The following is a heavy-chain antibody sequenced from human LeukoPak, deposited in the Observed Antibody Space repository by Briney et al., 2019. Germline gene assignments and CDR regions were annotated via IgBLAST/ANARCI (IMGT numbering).Heavy chain of an antibody. CDR2: MYPNGGT. J-gene: IGHJ4*02. CDR3: ARVPRYCSGGNCYSEYYFDY. CDR1: GGFISSYY. D-gene: IGHD2-15*01. Sequence: PSETLSLTCTVSGGFISSYYWSWIRQPAGKGLEWIGRMYPNGGTNYNSSLKSRVTMSVDASKNQFSLKLSSVTAADSAVYYCARVPRYCSGGNCYSEYYFDYWGQGTLVTVSS. V-gene: IGHV4-4*07.